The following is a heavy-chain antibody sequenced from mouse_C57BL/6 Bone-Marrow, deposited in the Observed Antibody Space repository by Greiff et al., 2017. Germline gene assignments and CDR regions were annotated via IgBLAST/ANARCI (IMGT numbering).Heavy chain of an antibody. J-gene: IGHJ1*03. CDR1: GYTFTSYW. CDR3: ARRVITTVVAHWYFDV. D-gene: IGHD1-1*01. V-gene: IGHV1-64*01. CDR2: IHPNSGST. Sequence: QVQLQQPGAELVKPGASVKLSCKASGYTFTSYWMHWVKQRPGQGLEWIGMIHPNSGSTNYNAKFKSKATLTVDKSSSTAYMQLSSLTSEDSAVYYCARRVITTVVAHWYFDVWGTGTTVTVSS.